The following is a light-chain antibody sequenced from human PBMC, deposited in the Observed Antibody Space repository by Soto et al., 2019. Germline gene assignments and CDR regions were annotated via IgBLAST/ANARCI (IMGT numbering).Light chain of an antibody. V-gene: IGKV1-5*03. CDR1: QTIGTW. CDR2: KAS. J-gene: IGKJ4*01. Sequence: DIQMTQSPSTLSASVGDTVTITCRASQTIGTWLAWYQQKPAKAPKLLIYKASTLESGVPSRFSGSGSGTEFTLTISSLTADDFATYYCQQYNDLSTFGGGTKVDIQ. CDR3: QQYNDLST.